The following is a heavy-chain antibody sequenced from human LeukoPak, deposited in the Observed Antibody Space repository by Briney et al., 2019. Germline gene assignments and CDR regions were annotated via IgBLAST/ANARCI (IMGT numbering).Heavy chain of an antibody. CDR3: AKPKYCSSTSCYTADAFDI. Sequence: GGSLRLSCAASGFTFSSYAMSWVRQAPGKGLEWVSVISGSGGSTYYADSVKGRFTISRDNSKNTLYLQMNSLRAEDTAVYYCAKPKYCSSTSCYTADAFDIWGQGTMVTVSS. J-gene: IGHJ3*02. CDR2: ISGSGGST. V-gene: IGHV3-23*01. D-gene: IGHD2-2*02. CDR1: GFTFSSYA.